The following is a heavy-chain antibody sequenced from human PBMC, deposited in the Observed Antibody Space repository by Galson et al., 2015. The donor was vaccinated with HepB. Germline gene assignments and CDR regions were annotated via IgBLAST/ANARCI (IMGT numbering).Heavy chain of an antibody. J-gene: IGHJ3*02. CDR1: GYSFATSW. D-gene: IGHD6-19*01. V-gene: IGHV5-51*03. CDR2: IYPGDSDT. CDR3: ARAPYSSGWYPGLDI. Sequence: QSGAEVKKPGESLKISCKGSGYSFATSWIAWVRQMPGKGLEWMGIIYPGDSDTKYSPAFQGQVTISTDKSISTAYLQWSSLETSDTAMYYCARAPYSSGWYPGLDIWGQGTMVTVSS.